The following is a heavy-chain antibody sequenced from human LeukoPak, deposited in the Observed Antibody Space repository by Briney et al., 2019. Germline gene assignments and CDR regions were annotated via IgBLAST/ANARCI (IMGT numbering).Heavy chain of an antibody. CDR2: ISSSSSYI. V-gene: IGHV3-21*01. Sequence: GGSLRLSCAASGFTFSSYSMNWVRQAPGKGLEWVSSISSSSSYIYYADSVKGRFTISRDNAKNSLYLQMNSLRAEDTAVYYCAREYRSGGSCYSDAFDIWGQGTMVTVSS. CDR1: GFTFSSYS. D-gene: IGHD2-15*01. CDR3: AREYRSGGSCYSDAFDI. J-gene: IGHJ3*02.